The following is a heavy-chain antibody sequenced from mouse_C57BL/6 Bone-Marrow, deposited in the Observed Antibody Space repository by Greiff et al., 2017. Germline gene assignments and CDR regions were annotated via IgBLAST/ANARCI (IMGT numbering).Heavy chain of an antibody. CDR1: GYTFTSYW. Sequence: QVQLQQPGAELVKPGASVKVSCKASGYTFTSYWMHWVKQRPGQGLEWIGRIHPSDSDTNYNQKFKGKATLTVDKSSRTAYMQLSSLTSEDSAVYYCAIVSPYGSSYGYAMDYWGQGTSVTVSS. V-gene: IGHV1-74*01. CDR2: IHPSDSDT. CDR3: AIVSPYGSSYGYAMDY. J-gene: IGHJ4*01. D-gene: IGHD1-1*01.